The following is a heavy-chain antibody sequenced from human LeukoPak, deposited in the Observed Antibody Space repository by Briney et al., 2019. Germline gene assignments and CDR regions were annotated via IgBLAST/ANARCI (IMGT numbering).Heavy chain of an antibody. J-gene: IGHJ4*02. CDR3: ARQGYYGSGSYYNGDY. Sequence: GESLKISCKGSGYSFTSYWIGWVRQMPGKGLEWMGTIYPGDSDTRYSPSFQGQVTISADKSISTAYLQWSSLKASDTAMYYCARQGYYGSGSYYNGDYWGQGTLVTVSS. V-gene: IGHV5-51*01. CDR1: GYSFTSYW. D-gene: IGHD3-10*01. CDR2: IYPGDSDT.